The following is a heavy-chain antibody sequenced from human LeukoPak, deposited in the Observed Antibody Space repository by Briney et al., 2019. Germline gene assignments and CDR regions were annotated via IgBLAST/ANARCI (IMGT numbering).Heavy chain of an antibody. CDR1: GFTFSSYA. CDR3: AKGYCRGISCYSDY. J-gene: IGHJ4*02. V-gene: IGHV3-23*01. Sequence: PGGSLRLSCAASGFTFSSYAMSWVRQAPGKGLEWVSGISGSGGSTYYADSVKGRFTISRDNSMNTLYLQMNSLRAEDTAVYYCAKGYCRGISCYSDYWGQGTLVTVSS. D-gene: IGHD2-2*02. CDR2: ISGSGGST.